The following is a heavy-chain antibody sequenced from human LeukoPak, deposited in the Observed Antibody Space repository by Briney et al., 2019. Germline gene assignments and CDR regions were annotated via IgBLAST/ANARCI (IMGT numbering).Heavy chain of an antibody. V-gene: IGHV3-30*18. CDR3: AKTPDSDWLLPDY. J-gene: IGHJ4*02. D-gene: IGHD3-9*01. CDR1: GFTFSSYG. Sequence: GRSLRLSCAASGFTFSSYGMHWVRQAPGKGLEWVAVISYDGTNKYYADSVKGRFTISRDNSKNTLYVQMNSLRAEDTAVYYCAKTPDSDWLLPDYWGQGTLVTVSS. CDR2: ISYDGTNK.